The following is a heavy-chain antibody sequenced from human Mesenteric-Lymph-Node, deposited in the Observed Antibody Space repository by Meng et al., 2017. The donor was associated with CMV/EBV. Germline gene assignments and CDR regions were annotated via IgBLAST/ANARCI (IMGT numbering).Heavy chain of an antibody. V-gene: IGHV1-2*02. CDR1: GYTFSGYF. Sequence: ASVKVSCKASGYTFSGYFIHWVRQAPGQGLEWMGWINPNSGGTNYAQKFQGRVTMTRDTSISTAYMELSRLRSDDTAVYYCASVRSGYYEYYFDYWGQGTLVTVSS. CDR2: INPNSGGT. CDR3: ASVRSGYYEYYFDY. J-gene: IGHJ4*02. D-gene: IGHD3-22*01.